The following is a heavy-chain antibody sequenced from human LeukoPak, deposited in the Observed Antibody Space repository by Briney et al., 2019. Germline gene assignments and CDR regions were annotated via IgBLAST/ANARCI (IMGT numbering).Heavy chain of an antibody. D-gene: IGHD3-9*01. CDR3: AKGRKDFDTNLGPFDS. CDR2: VHDSAGT. V-gene: IGHV4-59*01. CDR1: GGSINKYY. Sequence: SETLSLTCTVSGGSINKYYWSWIRQSPGKVLEWLGYVHDSAGTIYNPSLKSRVTISVGTSKTQFSLKVTSVTTADTAVYYCAKGRKDFDTNLGPFDSWGQGILVTVSS. J-gene: IGHJ4*02.